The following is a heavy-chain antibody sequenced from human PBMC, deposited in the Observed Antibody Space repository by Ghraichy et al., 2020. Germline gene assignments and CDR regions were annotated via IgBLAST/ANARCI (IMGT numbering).Heavy chain of an antibody. CDR2: IYYSGST. CDR1: GGSISSYY. Sequence: ESLNISCTVSGGSISSYYWSWIRQPPGKGLEWIGYIYYSGSTNYNPSLKSRVTISVDTSKNQFSLKLSSVTAADTAVYYCARELSVAGTGGYYYYYGMDVWGQGTTVTVSS. J-gene: IGHJ6*02. V-gene: IGHV4-59*01. D-gene: IGHD6-19*01. CDR3: ARELSVAGTGGYYYYYGMDV.